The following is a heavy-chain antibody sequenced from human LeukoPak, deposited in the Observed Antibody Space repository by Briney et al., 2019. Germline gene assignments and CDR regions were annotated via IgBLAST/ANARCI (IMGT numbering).Heavy chain of an antibody. D-gene: IGHD3-9*01. Sequence: GASVKVSCKASGYTFTGYYMHWVRQAPGQGLEWMGWINPNSGGTNYAQKFQGRVTMTRDTSISTAYMELSRLRSDDTAVYYCARDRYYDILTGYHPYYYYYYMDVWGKGTTVTISS. V-gene: IGHV1-2*02. CDR2: INPNSGGT. J-gene: IGHJ6*03. CDR3: ARDRYYDILTGYHPYYYYYYMDV. CDR1: GYTFTGYY.